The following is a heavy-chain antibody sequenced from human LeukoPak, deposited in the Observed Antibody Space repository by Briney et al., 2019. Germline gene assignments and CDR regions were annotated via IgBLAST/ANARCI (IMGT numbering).Heavy chain of an antibody. CDR3: ARAHRSIAARPFYFQH. Sequence: SETLSLTCAVYGGSFSGYYWSWIRQPPGKGLEWIGGINHSGSTNYNPSLKSRVTISVDTSKNQFSLKLSSVTAADTAVYYCARAHRSIAARPFYFQHWGQGTLVTVSS. CDR1: GGSFSGYY. J-gene: IGHJ1*01. V-gene: IGHV4-34*01. CDR2: INHSGST. D-gene: IGHD6-6*01.